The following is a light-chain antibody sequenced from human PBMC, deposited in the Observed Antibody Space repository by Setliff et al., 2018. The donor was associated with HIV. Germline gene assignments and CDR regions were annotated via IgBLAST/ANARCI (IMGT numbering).Light chain of an antibody. J-gene: IGLJ1*01. V-gene: IGLV2-14*03. CDR1: SSDIGGYNF. CDR3: SSYTSSSTYV. CDR2: DNT. Sequence: LTQPASVSGSPGQSITISCTGTSSDIGGYNFVSWYQQYPGEAPKLIISDNTKRPSGVSDRFSASKSGNTASLTISGLRAEDEADYYCSSYTSSSTYVFGLGTRSPS.